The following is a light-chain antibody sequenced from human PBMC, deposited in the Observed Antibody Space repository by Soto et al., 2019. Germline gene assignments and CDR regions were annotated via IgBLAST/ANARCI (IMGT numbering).Light chain of an antibody. CDR3: QQYGSSPRT. J-gene: IGKJ1*01. Sequence: ENVLTQSPGTLSLSPGERATLSCRASQGISSRYLAWYQQKAGQTPRLLIYDTSSRAAGIPDRFSGSGSGTDFTLTISRLEPEDFAVYYCQQYGSSPRTFGQGTKVDIK. CDR2: DTS. CDR1: QGISSRY. V-gene: IGKV3-20*01.